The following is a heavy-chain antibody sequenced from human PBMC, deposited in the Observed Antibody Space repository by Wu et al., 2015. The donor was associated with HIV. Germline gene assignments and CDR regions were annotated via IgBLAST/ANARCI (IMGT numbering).Heavy chain of an antibody. D-gene: IGHD3-10*01. Sequence: QVHLVQSGAEVKKPGASVKVSCKVSGYTLTKLPMHWVRQVPGKGLEWMGGFDFKYGETIYAQKFQGRVTMTEDISTDTAYVELRSLRFEDTAVYYCTTLRGGYYAGSDIPAAFDIWGQGTMVTVSP. CDR1: GYTLTKLP. J-gene: IGHJ3*02. CDR2: FDFKYGET. V-gene: IGHV1-24*01. CDR3: TTLRGGYYAGSDIPAAFDI.